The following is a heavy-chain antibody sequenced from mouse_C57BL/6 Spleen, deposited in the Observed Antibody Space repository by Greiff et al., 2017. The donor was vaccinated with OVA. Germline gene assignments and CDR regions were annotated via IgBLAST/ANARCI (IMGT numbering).Heavy chain of an antibody. V-gene: IGHV1-69*01. Sequence: QVQLQQPGAELVMPGASVKLSCKASGYTFTSYWMHWVKQRPGQGLEWIGEIDPSDSYTNYNQKFKGKSTLTVDKSSSTAYMQLSSLTSEDSAVYYCARRGLPPFDYWGQGTTLTVSS. CDR2: IDPSDSYT. J-gene: IGHJ2*01. D-gene: IGHD2-2*01. CDR3: ARRGLPPFDY. CDR1: GYTFTSYW.